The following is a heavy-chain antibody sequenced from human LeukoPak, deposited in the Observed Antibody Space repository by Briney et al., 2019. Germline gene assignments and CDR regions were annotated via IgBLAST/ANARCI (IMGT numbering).Heavy chain of an antibody. CDR3: ARGYSSSSGGYYYYMDV. V-gene: IGHV1-18*01. Sequence: ASVKVSCKASGYTFTSYGISWVRQAPGQGLEWMGWISAYNGNTNYAQKLQGRVTMTTDTSTSTAYMELRSLRSDDTAVYYCARGYSSSSGGYYYYMDVWGKGTTVTVSS. J-gene: IGHJ6*03. D-gene: IGHD6-6*01. CDR2: ISAYNGNT. CDR1: GYTFTSYG.